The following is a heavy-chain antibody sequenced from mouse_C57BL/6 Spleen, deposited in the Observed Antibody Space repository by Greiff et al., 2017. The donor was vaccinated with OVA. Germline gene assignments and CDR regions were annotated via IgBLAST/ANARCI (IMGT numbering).Heavy chain of an antibody. CDR3: APITTVVATDAMDY. Sequence: QVQLQQSGPELVKPGASVKIPCKASGYAFSSSWMNWVKQRPGKGLEWIGRIYPGDGDTNYNGKFKGKATLTADKSSSTAYMQLSSLTSEDSAVYFCAPITTVVATDAMDYWGQGTSVTVSS. CDR1: GYAFSSSW. CDR2: IYPGDGDT. D-gene: IGHD1-1*01. V-gene: IGHV1-82*01. J-gene: IGHJ4*01.